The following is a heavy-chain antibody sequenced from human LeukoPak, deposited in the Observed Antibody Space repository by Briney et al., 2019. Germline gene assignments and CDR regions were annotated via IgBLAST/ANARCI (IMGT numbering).Heavy chain of an antibody. V-gene: IGHV1-2*02. CDR3: ARVFNWNFDWFDP. CDR2: INPNSGGT. J-gene: IGHJ5*02. Sequence: ASVKVSCKASGYTFTGYYMHWVRQAPGQGLEWMGWINPNSGGTNYAQKVQGRVTMTRDTSISTAYMELSRLRSDDTAVYYCARVFNWNFDWFDPWGQGTLVTVSS. D-gene: IGHD1-7*01. CDR1: GYTFTGYY.